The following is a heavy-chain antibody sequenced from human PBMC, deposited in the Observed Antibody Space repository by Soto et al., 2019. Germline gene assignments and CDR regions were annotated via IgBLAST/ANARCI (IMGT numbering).Heavy chain of an antibody. D-gene: IGHD6-13*01. J-gene: IGHJ5*02. CDR2: IFSNDEK. Sequence: QVTVKESGPVLVKPTETLTLTCTVSGFSLSNAGLGVSWIRQPPGKALEWLAHIFSNDEKSYSTSLKSRLTTSKDTSKSQVVLTMTNMDPVDTATYYCASTYSSSWYWFDHWGQGTLVTVSS. V-gene: IGHV2-26*04. CDR1: GFSLSNAGLG. CDR3: ASTYSSSWYWFDH.